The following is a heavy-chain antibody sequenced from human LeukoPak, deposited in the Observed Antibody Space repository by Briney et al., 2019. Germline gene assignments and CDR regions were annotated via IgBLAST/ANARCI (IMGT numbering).Heavy chain of an antibody. V-gene: IGHV3-7*01. CDR3: ARAAELWLTYYYYYYMVI. J-gene: IGHJ6*03. D-gene: IGHD6-19*01. CDR2: IKQDGSEK. CDR1: GFTFISYW. Sequence: GGCLRLSCAASGFTFISYWMNWVRQTPGKGLEWVANIKQDGSEKYYVDSVKGRFTISRDNAKNSLYLQMSSLRAEDTAVYYCARAAELWLTYYYYYYMVIWGTGTTVTVSS.